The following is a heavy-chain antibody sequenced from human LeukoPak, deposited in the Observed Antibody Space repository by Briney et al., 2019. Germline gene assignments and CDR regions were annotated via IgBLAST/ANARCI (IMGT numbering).Heavy chain of an antibody. CDR1: GFTFGDYA. CDR2: IRSKAYGGTT. D-gene: IGHD3-10*01. J-gene: IGHJ4*02. V-gene: IGHV3-49*03. CDR3: TRSGLWFGYYFDY. Sequence: GGSLRLSCTASGFTFGDYAMSWFRQAPGKGLEWVGFIRSKAYGGTTEYAASVKGRFTISRDDSKSIAYLQMNSLKTEDTAVYYCTRSGLWFGYYFDYWGQGTLVTVSS.